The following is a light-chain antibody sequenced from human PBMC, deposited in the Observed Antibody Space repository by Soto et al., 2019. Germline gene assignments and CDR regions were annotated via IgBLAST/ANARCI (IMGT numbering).Light chain of an antibody. J-gene: IGKJ1*01. CDR1: QTVSSN. Sequence: EVVMTQSPATLSVSPGERATLSCRASQTVSSNLAWYQQKPGQSPRLLIYGASTRATGVPARFSGSGSGTEFTLSISSLQSEDFAVYYCHQYNFWPSFGQGTMVDIK. CDR2: GAS. V-gene: IGKV3-15*01. CDR3: HQYNFWPS.